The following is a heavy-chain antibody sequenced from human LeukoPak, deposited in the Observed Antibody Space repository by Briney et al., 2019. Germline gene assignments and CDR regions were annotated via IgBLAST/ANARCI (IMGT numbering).Heavy chain of an antibody. CDR3: ARMIDYNYGYPFDY. D-gene: IGHD5-18*01. V-gene: IGHV3-48*02. CDR2: MSTSGSI. Sequence: PGVSLRLSCAASGFTLSSYTMSWVRQAPGKGLEWVSYMSTSGSISLPASVKGRFTISRDKVKNSLYLQMNSLRDEDTAVYYCARMIDYNYGYPFDYWGQATLVTV. CDR1: GFTLSSYT. J-gene: IGHJ4*02.